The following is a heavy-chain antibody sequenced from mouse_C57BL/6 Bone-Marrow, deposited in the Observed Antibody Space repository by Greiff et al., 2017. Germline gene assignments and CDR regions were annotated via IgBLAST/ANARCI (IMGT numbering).Heavy chain of an antibody. CDR1: GYTFTSYW. J-gene: IGHJ2*01. CDR3: ARDYGSSYGTDY. Sequence: QVQLQQPGAELVKPGASVKMSCKASGYTFTSYWITWVKQRPGQGLEWIGDIYPGSGSTNYNEKFKSKATLTVDTSSSTAYMQLSSLTSEDSAVYYCARDYGSSYGTDYWGQGTTLTVSS. D-gene: IGHD1-1*01. CDR2: IYPGSGST. V-gene: IGHV1-55*01.